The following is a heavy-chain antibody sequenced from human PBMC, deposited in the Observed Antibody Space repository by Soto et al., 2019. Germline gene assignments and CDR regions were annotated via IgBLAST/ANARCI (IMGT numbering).Heavy chain of an antibody. CDR3: ASDVGALPSSVAPAF. D-gene: IGHD1-26*01. J-gene: IGHJ4*02. V-gene: IGHV4-59*01. CDR1: GGTISTYY. CDR2: VYYSGST. Sequence: PSETLSLTCTVSGGTISTYYWSWIRQPPGKGLEWIGYVYYSGSTNYNPSLKSRVTISVDTSKSQFSLKLSSVTAADTAVYYCASDVGALPSSVAPAFWGRGTLVTVSS.